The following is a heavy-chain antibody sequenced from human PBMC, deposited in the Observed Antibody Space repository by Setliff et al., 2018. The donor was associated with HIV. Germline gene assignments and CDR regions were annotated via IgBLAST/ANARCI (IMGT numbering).Heavy chain of an antibody. V-gene: IGHV3-33*01. J-gene: IGHJ4*02. CDR3: ARITMVRGAPRLWDY. Sequence: PGESLKISCTASGFTFSTYAMSWVRQAPGKGLEWVAVIWYDGSNKYYADSVKGRFTISRDNSKNTLYLQMNSLRAEDTAVYYCARITMVRGAPRLWDYWGQGTLVTVSS. CDR1: GFTFSTYA. CDR2: IWYDGSNK. D-gene: IGHD3-10*01.